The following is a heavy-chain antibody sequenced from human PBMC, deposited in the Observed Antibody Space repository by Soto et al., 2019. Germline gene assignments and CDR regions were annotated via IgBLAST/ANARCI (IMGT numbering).Heavy chain of an antibody. D-gene: IGHD3-22*01. J-gene: IGHJ4*02. CDR3: ARGVHYDSSGYYYFY. CDR1: GGTFSSYA. Sequence: QVQLVQSGAEVKKPGSSVKVSCKASGGTFSSYAIDWVRQAPGQGLEWMGGIIPIFGTAKYAQKFQGRITTTADESTSTAYMELRSLRSEDTAVYYCARGVHYDSSGYYYFYWGQGTLVTVSS. CDR2: IIPIFGTA. V-gene: IGHV1-69*01.